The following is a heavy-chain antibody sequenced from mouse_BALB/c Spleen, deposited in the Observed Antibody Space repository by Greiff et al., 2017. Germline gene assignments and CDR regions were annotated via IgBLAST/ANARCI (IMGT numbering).Heavy chain of an antibody. J-gene: IGHJ4*01. CDR1: GDSITSGY. CDR3: ARCIYYGNYAAMDY. Sequence: EVKLQESGPSLVKPSQTLSLTCSVTGDSITSGYWNWIRKFPGNKLEYMGYISYSGSTYYNPSLKSRISITRDTSKNQYYLQLNSVTTEDTATYYSARCIYYGNYAAMDYRGQGTSVTVSS. CDR2: ISYSGST. V-gene: IGHV3-8*02. D-gene: IGHD2-1*01.